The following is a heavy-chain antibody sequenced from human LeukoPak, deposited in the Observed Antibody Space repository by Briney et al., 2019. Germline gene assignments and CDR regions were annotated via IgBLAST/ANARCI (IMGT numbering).Heavy chain of an antibody. Sequence: ASVKVSCKASRGTFSSYAISWVRQAPGQGLEWMGGIIPIFGTANYAQKFQGRVTITTDESTSTAYMELSSLRSEDTAVYYCARGGYETVTTFSYYYMDVWGKGTTVTVSS. CDR1: RGTFSSYA. D-gene: IGHD4-17*01. J-gene: IGHJ6*03. CDR3: ARGGYETVTTFSYYYMDV. V-gene: IGHV1-69*05. CDR2: IIPIFGTA.